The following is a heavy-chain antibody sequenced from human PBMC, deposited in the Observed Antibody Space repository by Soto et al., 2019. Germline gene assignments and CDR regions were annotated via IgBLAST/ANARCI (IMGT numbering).Heavy chain of an antibody. J-gene: IGHJ6*02. V-gene: IGHV3-7*05. CDR3: SRRLEV. CDR1: GFNLYTSW. Sequence: EVQLVESGGALVQPGGSLRLSCAASGFNLYTSWMDWVRQSPGKGLEWVANIDQDGNEKYYVDSVKGRFTISRDNARNLLYLQMNSLRAEDTGVYYCSRRLEVWGHGTTVTVSS. CDR2: IDQDGNEK.